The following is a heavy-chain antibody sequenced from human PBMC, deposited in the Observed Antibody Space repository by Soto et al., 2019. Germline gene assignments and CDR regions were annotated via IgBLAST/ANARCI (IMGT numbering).Heavy chain of an antibody. CDR3: ARMTTVVRAFDY. V-gene: IGHV4-59*01. Sequence: SETLSLTCTVSGGSISSYYWSWIRQPPGKGLEWIGYIYYSGSTNYNPSLKSRVTISVDTSKNQFSLKLSSVTAADTAVYYCARMTTVVRAFDYWGQGTLVTVSS. CDR2: IYYSGST. D-gene: IGHD4-17*01. CDR1: GGSISSYY. J-gene: IGHJ4*02.